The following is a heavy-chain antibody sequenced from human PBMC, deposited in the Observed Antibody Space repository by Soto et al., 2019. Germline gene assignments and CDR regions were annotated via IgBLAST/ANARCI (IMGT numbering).Heavy chain of an antibody. Sequence: GGSLRLSCAASGFTFGTSWMTWVRQAPGKGLEWVANIKQDGSEKYYVDSVKGRFTISRDNAKNSLYLQMNSLRAEDTAVYYCAGGSFIAARRIYFDYWGQGTLVTVSS. CDR2: IKQDGSEK. D-gene: IGHD6-6*01. CDR1: GFTFGTSW. V-gene: IGHV3-7*01. CDR3: AGGSFIAARRIYFDY. J-gene: IGHJ4*02.